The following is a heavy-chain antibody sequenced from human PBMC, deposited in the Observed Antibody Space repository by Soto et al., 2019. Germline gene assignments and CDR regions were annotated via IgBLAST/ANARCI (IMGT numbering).Heavy chain of an antibody. D-gene: IGHD5-12*01. CDR2: IKDGGRT. J-gene: IGHJ4*02. Sequence: QVQLQQWGAGLLKPSETLSLNCAVNGGSLSGYYWSWIRQPPGKGLEWIGEIKDGGRTNYSPSLKSRATMSSDTYNNRFSLRLYSVTAADTGVYYCARGQEGVVATHWDQGTLVTVSS. V-gene: IGHV4-34*01. CDR1: GGSLSGYY. CDR3: ARGQEGVVATH.